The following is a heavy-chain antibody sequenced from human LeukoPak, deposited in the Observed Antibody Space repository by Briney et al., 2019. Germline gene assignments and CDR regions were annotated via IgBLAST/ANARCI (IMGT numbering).Heavy chain of an antibody. J-gene: IGHJ6*02. CDR2: ISWNSGSI. Sequence: PGGSLRLSCAASGFTFDDYAMHWVRQAPGKGLEWVSGISWNSGSIGYADSVKGRFTISRDNAKNSLYLQMNSLRAEDTAVYYCARELFGGMDVWGQGTTVTVSS. V-gene: IGHV3-9*01. D-gene: IGHD3-16*01. CDR1: GFTFDDYA. CDR3: ARELFGGMDV.